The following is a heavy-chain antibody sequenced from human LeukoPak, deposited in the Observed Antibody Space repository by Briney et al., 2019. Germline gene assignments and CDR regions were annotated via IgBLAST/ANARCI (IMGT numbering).Heavy chain of an antibody. CDR2: MNPNSGNT. D-gene: IGHD3-10*01. CDR3: ARTIRITMVRGAPKRYYFDY. CDR1: GYTFTTYD. Sequence: ASVKVSCKAFGYTFTTYDINWVRQATGQGLEWMGWMNPNSGNTGYAQKFQGRVTMTRNTSISTAYMELSSLRSEDTAVYYCARTIRITMVRGAPKRYYFDYWGQGTLVTVSS. J-gene: IGHJ4*02. V-gene: IGHV1-8*01.